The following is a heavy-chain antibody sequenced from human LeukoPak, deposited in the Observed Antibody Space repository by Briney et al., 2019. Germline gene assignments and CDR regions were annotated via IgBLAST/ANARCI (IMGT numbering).Heavy chain of an antibody. Sequence: GASVKVSCKSSGYTFTSYDINWVRPAAGQGLAWMGWMNPNSGNTGYAQKFQGRVTMTRNTSISTAYMELSSLRSEDTAVYYCARGRLSGYYYDSSGYYYVGYWGQGTLVTVSS. CDR2: MNPNSGNT. CDR3: ARGRLSGYYYDSSGYYYVGY. CDR1: GYTFTSYD. D-gene: IGHD3-22*01. V-gene: IGHV1-8*01. J-gene: IGHJ4*02.